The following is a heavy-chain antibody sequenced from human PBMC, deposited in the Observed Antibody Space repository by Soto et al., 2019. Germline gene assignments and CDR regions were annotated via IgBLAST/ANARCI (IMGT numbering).Heavy chain of an antibody. V-gene: IGHV4-39*01. J-gene: IGHJ4*02. CDR3: ARRDYYDSSGPTGDFDY. CDR2: IYYSGST. Sequence: QLQLQESGPGLVKPSETLSLTCTVSGGSISSSSYYWGWIRQPPGKGMAWIGSIYYSGSTYYNPSLKSRVTITVDTSKHQFSLKLSSVTAADTAVYYCARRDYYDSSGPTGDFDYWGQGTLVTVSS. CDR1: GGSISSSSYY. D-gene: IGHD3-22*01.